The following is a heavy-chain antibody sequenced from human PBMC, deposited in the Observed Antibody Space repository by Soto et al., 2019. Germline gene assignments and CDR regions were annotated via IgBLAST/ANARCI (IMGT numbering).Heavy chain of an antibody. D-gene: IGHD2-2*01. CDR1: GGSVRSGSYY. V-gene: IGHV4-31*03. Sequence: SETLSLTCTVSGGSVRSGSYYWSWIRQHPGKGLEWIGYIYYSGSTYYNPSLKSRVTISVDTSKNQFSLKLSSVTAADTAVYYCARDRVIVVVPARNYYYYGMDVWGQGTTVTVSS. CDR2: IYYSGST. J-gene: IGHJ6*02. CDR3: ARDRVIVVVPARNYYYYGMDV.